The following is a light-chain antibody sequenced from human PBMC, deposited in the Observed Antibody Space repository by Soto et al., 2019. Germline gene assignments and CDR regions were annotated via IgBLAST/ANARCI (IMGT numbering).Light chain of an antibody. CDR1: QDITNY. V-gene: IGKV1-33*01. CDR2: DAS. J-gene: IGKJ2*01. CDR3: QQYDLLPYT. Sequence: DIQMTQSPSSLSASVGDRVTITCRASQDITNYLNWYQQKPGTAPKLLIYDASNLEAGVPSRFSGSGSATDLSFTISSLQPEDVATYYCQQYDLLPYTFGQGTRLEIK.